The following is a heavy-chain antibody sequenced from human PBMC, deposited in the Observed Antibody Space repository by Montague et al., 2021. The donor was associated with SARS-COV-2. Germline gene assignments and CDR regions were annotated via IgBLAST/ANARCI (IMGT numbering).Heavy chain of an antibody. J-gene: IGHJ4*02. CDR1: GFPISSGNH. CDR3: AGKVLTAPADY. CDR2: IYHSGYT. D-gene: IGHD5-18*01. Sequence: SETLSLTCSVTGFPISSGNHWCWIRQSPGKGPEWIGSIYHSGYTXYNPSLRSRVTISGDTSKNRFPLQLSSVTAADTAIYYCAGKVLTAPADYWGQGTLVTVS. V-gene: IGHV4-38-2*02.